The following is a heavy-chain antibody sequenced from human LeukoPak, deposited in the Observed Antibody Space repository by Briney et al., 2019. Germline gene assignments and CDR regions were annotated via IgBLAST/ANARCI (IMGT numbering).Heavy chain of an antibody. CDR2: ISGSGGST. V-gene: IGHV3-23*01. D-gene: IGHD6-19*01. CDR1: GFTFSSYG. Sequence: GGSLRLSCAASGFTFSSYGMSWVRQAPGKGLEWVSSISGSGGSTYYADSVKGRFTISRDNSKNTLYLQMNSLRAEDTAVYYCAKSQAVAGTDLFDYWGQGTLVTVSS. J-gene: IGHJ4*02. CDR3: AKSQAVAGTDLFDY.